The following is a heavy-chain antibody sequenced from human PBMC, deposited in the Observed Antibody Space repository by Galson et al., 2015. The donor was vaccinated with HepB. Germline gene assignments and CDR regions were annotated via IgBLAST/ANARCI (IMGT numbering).Heavy chain of an antibody. CDR1: GGTFSSYA. CDR3: ARDGVGATKSLDY. D-gene: IGHD1-26*01. Sequence: VKVSCKASGGTFSSYAISWVRQAPGQGLEWMGGIIPIFGTANYAQKLQGRVTMTTDTSTSTAYMELRSLRSDDTAVYYCARDGVGATKSLDYWGQGTLVTVSS. J-gene: IGHJ4*02. V-gene: IGHV1-69*13. CDR2: IIPIFGTA.